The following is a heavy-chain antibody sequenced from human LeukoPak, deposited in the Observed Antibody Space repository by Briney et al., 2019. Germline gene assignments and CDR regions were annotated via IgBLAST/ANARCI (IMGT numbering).Heavy chain of an antibody. D-gene: IGHD6-13*01. CDR1: GGSISSYY. CDR2: IHYSGST. Sequence: PSETLSLTCTVSGGSISSYYWSWIRQPPGKGLEWIGYIHYSGSTNYNPSLKSRVTISVDTSKNQFSLKLSSVTAADTAVYYCATCPYSSSWCHFDSWGQGTLVTVSS. J-gene: IGHJ4*02. CDR3: ATCPYSSSWCHFDS. V-gene: IGHV4-59*12.